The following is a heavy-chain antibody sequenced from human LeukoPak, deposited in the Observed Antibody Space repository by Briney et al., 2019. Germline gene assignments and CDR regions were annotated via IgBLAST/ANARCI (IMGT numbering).Heavy chain of an antibody. Sequence: ASAKVSCKASGYTFTGYYMHWVRQAPGQGLEWMGWINPNSGGTNYAQKFQGRVTMTRDTSISTAYMELSRLRSDDTAVYYCARGIVGATPPNYWGQGTLVTVSS. CDR2: INPNSGGT. J-gene: IGHJ4*02. D-gene: IGHD1-26*01. CDR1: GYTFTGYY. V-gene: IGHV1-2*02. CDR3: ARGIVGATPPNY.